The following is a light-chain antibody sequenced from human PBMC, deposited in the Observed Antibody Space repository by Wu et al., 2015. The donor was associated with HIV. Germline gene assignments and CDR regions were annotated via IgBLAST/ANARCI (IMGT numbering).Light chain of an antibody. CDR2: GAS. CDR1: QSVSNSY. V-gene: IGKV3-20*01. J-gene: IGKJ2*01. CDR3: QQYGSSPYT. Sequence: EIVLTQSPGTLSLSPGERATLSCRASQSVSNSYLAWYQQKPGQAPRLLMYGASSRATGIPDRFSGSGSGTDFTLTINRLEPENFAVYYCQQYGSSPYTFGQGTSWRSN.